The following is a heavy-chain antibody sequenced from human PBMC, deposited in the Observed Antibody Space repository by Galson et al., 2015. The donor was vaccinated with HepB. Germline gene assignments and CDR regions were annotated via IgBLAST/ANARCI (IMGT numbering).Heavy chain of an antibody. CDR2: ISDSSYYI. Sequence: SLRLSCAASGFSFSSYSLSWVRQAPGKGLEWVLSISDSSYYIYYADSLKGRFTVSRDNAKKLLYLQMNSLRAEDTALYYCARNRMGYYYYGMDVWGQGTTVTVSS. CDR1: GFSFSSYS. CDR3: ARNRMGYYYYGMDV. D-gene: IGHD2-15*01. J-gene: IGHJ6*02. V-gene: IGHV3-21*01.